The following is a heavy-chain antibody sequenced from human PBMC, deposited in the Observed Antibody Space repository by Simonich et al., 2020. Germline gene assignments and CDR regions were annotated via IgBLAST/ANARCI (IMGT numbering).Heavy chain of an antibody. J-gene: IGHJ3*02. CDR2: IYPGDSDT. Sequence: VQLVQSGAEVKKPGESLQISCQGSVYSFTIYCIVWVRQMPGKGLEWMGIIYPGDSDTRYSPSFQGQVTISADKSISTAYLQWSSLKASDTAMYYCARQLNDFDIWGQGTMVTVSS. CDR1: VYSFTIYC. CDR3: ARQLNDFDI. V-gene: IGHV5-51*01. D-gene: IGHD1-1*01.